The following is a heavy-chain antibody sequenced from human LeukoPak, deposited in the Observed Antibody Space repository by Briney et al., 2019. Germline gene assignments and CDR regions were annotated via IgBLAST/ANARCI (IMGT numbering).Heavy chain of an antibody. CDR3: TRPSQQVLGSSSGLFDC. CDR2: VNPGDSDT. J-gene: IGHJ4*02. V-gene: IGHV5-51*01. CDR1: GYTFSNYW. Sequence: GESLKISCKGSGYTFSNYWIAWVRQMPGKGPEWMGIVNPGDSDTRYSPSFQGQVTFSADKSINTAYLQWTSLKASDTAMYYCTRPSQQVLGSSSGLFDCWGQGTLVTVSS. D-gene: IGHD6-25*01.